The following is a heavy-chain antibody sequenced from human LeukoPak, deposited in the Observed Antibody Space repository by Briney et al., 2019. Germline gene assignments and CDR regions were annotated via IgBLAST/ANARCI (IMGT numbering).Heavy chain of an antibody. V-gene: IGHV3-30-3*01. D-gene: IGHD3-22*01. J-gene: IGHJ3*02. Sequence: GGSLRLSCAASGFTFSSYAMHWVRQAPGKGLEWVAVISYDGSNKYYADSVKGRFTISRDNSKNTLYLQMNSLRAEDTAVYYCARGLGDSSGDDAFDIWGQGTMVTVSS. CDR1: GFTFSSYA. CDR2: ISYDGSNK. CDR3: ARGLGDSSGDDAFDI.